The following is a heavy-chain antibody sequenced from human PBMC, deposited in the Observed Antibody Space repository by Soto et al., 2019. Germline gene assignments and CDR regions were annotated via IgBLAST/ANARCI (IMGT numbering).Heavy chain of an antibody. J-gene: IGHJ4*02. CDR3: ARGPRTYYDILTGYSIDY. Sequence: QVQLQESGPGLVKPSGTLSLTCAVSGGSISSSNWWSWVRQPPGKGLEWIGEIYHSGSTNYNPSLKRRVSRSVDKSKNQFSLKLSSVTAADTAVYYCARGPRTYYDILTGYSIDYWGQGTLVTVSS. D-gene: IGHD3-9*01. CDR1: GGSISSSNW. V-gene: IGHV4-4*02. CDR2: IYHSGST.